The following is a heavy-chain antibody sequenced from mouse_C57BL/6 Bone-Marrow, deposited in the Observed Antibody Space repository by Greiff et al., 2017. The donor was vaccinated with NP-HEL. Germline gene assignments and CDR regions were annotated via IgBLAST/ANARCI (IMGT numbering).Heavy chain of an antibody. CDR2: IRNKANGYTT. D-gene: IGHD1-1*01. CDR1: GFTFTDYY. CDR3: ARLYYYDSSYVGGAMDY. V-gene: IGHV7-3*01. J-gene: IGHJ4*01. Sequence: EVQLVESGGGLVQPGGSLSLSCAASGFTFTDYYMSWVRQPPGKALEWLGFIRNKANGYTTEYSVSVKVRFTISRANSQSILYIQMNALRAEDSATYYCARLYYYDSSYVGGAMDYWGQGTSVTVSS.